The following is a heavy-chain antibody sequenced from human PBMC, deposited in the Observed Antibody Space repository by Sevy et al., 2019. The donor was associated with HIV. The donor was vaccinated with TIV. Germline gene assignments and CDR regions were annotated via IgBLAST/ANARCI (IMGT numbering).Heavy chain of an antibody. CDR2: ITGSGGNT. J-gene: IGHJ6*03. Sequence: GGSLGLSCAATGFTFSSYAMSWVRQAPGKGLEWVSTITGSGGNTFYADSVKGRLTVSRDNSKNTLYLQMNSLRAEDTAVYYCAKSPGDNYYYYMDVWGKGTTVTVSS. D-gene: IGHD2-21*02. V-gene: IGHV3-23*01. CDR1: GFTFSSYA. CDR3: AKSPGDNYYYYMDV.